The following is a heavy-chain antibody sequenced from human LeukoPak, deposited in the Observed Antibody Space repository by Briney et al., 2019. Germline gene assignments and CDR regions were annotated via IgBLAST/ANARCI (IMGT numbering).Heavy chain of an antibody. D-gene: IGHD2-15*01. CDR2: IRYDGSNK. CDR3: AKIGIGYCSGGSCYPFDY. Sequence: GGSLRLSCAASGFTFSSYGMHWVRQAPGKGLEWVAFIRYDGSNKYYADSVKDRFTISRDNSKNTLYLQMNSLRAEDTAVYYCAKIGIGYCSGGSCYPFDYWGQGTLVTVSS. CDR1: GFTFSSYG. J-gene: IGHJ4*02. V-gene: IGHV3-30*02.